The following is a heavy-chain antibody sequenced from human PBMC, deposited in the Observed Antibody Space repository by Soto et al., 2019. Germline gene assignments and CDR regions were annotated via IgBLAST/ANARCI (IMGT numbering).Heavy chain of an antibody. CDR2: IYYSGST. D-gene: IGHD3-10*01. CDR1: GGSVSSGSYY. V-gene: IGHV4-61*01. CDR3: ARDEGPHGSGEDY. Sequence: QVQLQESGPGLVKPSETLSLTCTVSGGSVSSGSYYWSWIRQPPGKGLEWIGYIYYSGSTNYNPSLKSRLTLPTGTPKSQFSLKLTSVIAADTAVYYCARDEGPHGSGEDYWGPGTLVPVAS. J-gene: IGHJ4*02.